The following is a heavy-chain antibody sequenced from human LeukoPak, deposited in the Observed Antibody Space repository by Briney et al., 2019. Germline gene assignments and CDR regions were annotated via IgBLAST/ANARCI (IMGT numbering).Heavy chain of an antibody. D-gene: IGHD4-17*01. J-gene: IGHJ4*02. Sequence: SETLSLTCAVYGGSFSDYYWSGICQPPGKGLEWIGEFTRIGIINYNPSLKSRITISADTSKNQFSLKLSSVTAADTAIYYCAGIYGDYPDFDYWGQGTLVTVSS. CDR1: GGSFSDYY. CDR2: FTRIGII. V-gene: IGHV4-34*01. CDR3: AGIYGDYPDFDY.